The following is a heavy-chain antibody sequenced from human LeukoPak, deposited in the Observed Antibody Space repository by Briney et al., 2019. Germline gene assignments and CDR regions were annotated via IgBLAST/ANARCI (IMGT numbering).Heavy chain of an antibody. Sequence: GVSLRLSCAASGFTFSSYAMSWVRQAPGKGLEWVSAISGSGGSTYCADSVKGRFTISRDNSKNTLYLQMNSLRAEDTAVYYCAKGPRSWKGVSYYFDYWGQGTLVTVSS. J-gene: IGHJ4*02. CDR2: ISGSGGST. CDR1: GFTFSSYA. D-gene: IGHD3-16*02. CDR3: AKGPRSWKGVSYYFDY. V-gene: IGHV3-23*01.